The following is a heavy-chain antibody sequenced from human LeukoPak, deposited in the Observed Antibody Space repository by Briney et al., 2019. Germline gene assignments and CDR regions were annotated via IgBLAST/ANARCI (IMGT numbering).Heavy chain of an antibody. Sequence: ASVKVSCKASGYTFTAYYMHWVRQAPGQGLEWMGWINPIRGGTNYAQKFQGRVTMTRDTSISTAYMELSRLRSDDTAVYYCARDYYDSSGFGAFDIWGQGTMVTVSP. J-gene: IGHJ3*02. D-gene: IGHD3-22*01. V-gene: IGHV1-2*02. CDR1: GYTFTAYY. CDR2: INPIRGGT. CDR3: ARDYYDSSGFGAFDI.